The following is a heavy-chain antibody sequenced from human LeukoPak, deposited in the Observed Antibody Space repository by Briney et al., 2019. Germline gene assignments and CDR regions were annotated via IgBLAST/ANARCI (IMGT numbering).Heavy chain of an antibody. V-gene: IGHV3-23*01. J-gene: IGHJ4*02. D-gene: IGHD3-10*01. CDR3: AKELTLAAIGTGGFEN. CDR2: ISSDGRAT. CDR1: GFTFISYP. Sequence: GGSLSPSCAASGFTFISYPLSWVRQTPGKGLQWVSAISSDGRATYYADSVKGRFAVSTDNSKNTLYLQLNSLRAEDTAVYYCAKELTLAAIGTGGFENWGQGELGTVSS.